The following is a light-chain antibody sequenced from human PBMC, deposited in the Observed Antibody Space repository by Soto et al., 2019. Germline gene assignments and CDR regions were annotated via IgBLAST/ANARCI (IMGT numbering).Light chain of an antibody. V-gene: IGKV3-20*01. Sequence: EIVLTQSPGTLSLSPGERATLSCRASQSVSSSYLAWYQQKPGQAPRLLIYGASSRATGIPDRFSGSGSGTDFTLTISRLEPEDVAVYYCQQYGSSFPFGQGTRLEIK. CDR1: QSVSSSY. J-gene: IGKJ5*01. CDR3: QQYGSSFP. CDR2: GAS.